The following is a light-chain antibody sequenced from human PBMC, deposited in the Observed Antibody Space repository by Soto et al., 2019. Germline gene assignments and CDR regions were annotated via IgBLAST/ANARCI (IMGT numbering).Light chain of an antibody. V-gene: IGKV1-5*03. CDR2: KAS. Sequence: DIQLTQSPSTLSASVGDRVTITCRASQSISSWLAWYQQKPGKAPKLLIYKASSLEGGVPSRFSGSGSGTEFTLTIVSLQPDDFATYFCQQYNTYPYTFGQGTKLEIK. CDR1: QSISSW. J-gene: IGKJ2*01. CDR3: QQYNTYPYT.